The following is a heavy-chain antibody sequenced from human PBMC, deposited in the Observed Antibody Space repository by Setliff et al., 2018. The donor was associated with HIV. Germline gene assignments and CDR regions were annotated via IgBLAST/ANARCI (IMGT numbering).Heavy chain of an antibody. CDR3: ARGATLLPGYSDRWEYFYMDV. D-gene: IGHD5-12*01. CDR1: GGSFSAYY. V-gene: IGHV4-34*01. J-gene: IGHJ6*03. Sequence: SETLSLTCAVYGGSFSAYYWSWIRQSPGKGLEWIGEINHSGSTHSNPPLKSRATISVDTSKNQFSLRLNSVTAADTAVYYCARGATLLPGYSDRWEYFYMDVWGKGTTVTVSS. CDR2: INHSGST.